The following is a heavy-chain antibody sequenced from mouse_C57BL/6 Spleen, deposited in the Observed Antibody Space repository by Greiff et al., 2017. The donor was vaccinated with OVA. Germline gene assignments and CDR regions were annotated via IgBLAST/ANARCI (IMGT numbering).Heavy chain of an antibody. CDR1: GFNIKNTY. CDR2: IDPANGNT. Sequence: EVQGVESVAELVRPGASVKLSCTASGFNIKNTYMHWVKQRPEQGLEWIGRIDPANGNTKYAPKFQGKATITADTSSNTAYLQLSSLTSEDTAIYYCARSDYYGSSSNWYFDVWGTGTTVTVSS. V-gene: IGHV14-3*01. D-gene: IGHD1-1*01. CDR3: ARSDYYGSSSNWYFDV. J-gene: IGHJ1*03.